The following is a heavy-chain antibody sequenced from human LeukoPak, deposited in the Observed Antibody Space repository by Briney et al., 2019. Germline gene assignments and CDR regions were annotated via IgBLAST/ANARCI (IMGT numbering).Heavy chain of an antibody. CDR2: IYHNGGS. CDR3: ARSVYDWNPRYYMDV. CDR1: GGSIHSYY. J-gene: IGHJ6*03. D-gene: IGHD1-20*01. V-gene: IGHV4-59*01. Sequence: SETLSLTCSVSGGSIHSYYWTWIRQPPGKGLEWIGYIYHNGGSSYNPSLKSRVTLSIDTSKKNFSLKLTSVTAADTAVYYCARSVYDWNPRYYMDVWGEGTTFTVSS.